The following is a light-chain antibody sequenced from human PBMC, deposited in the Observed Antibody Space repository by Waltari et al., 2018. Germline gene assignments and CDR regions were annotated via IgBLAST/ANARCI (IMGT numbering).Light chain of an antibody. CDR2: WAS. J-gene: IGKJ4*01. Sequence: IVMTQSPDSLGVSLGERATINCRSSQSLLSSSNNKNYLAWYQQKPGQPPRLFMYWASLRESGVPERFSGSGSATDFTLTISSLQAEDFATYYCQQYNSYPFTFGGGTKVEIK. V-gene: IGKV4-1*01. CDR1: QSLLSSSNNKNY. CDR3: QQYNSYPFT.